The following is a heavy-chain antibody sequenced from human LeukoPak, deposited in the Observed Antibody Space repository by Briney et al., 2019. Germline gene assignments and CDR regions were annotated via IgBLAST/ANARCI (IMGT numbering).Heavy chain of an antibody. D-gene: IGHD3-9*01. CDR2: VGFSGDST. V-gene: IGHV3-23*01. J-gene: IGHJ4*02. CDR3: AKLRYIDWLLRTIDY. CDR1: GFTFSTYA. Sequence: ARSLRLSCAASGFTFSTYAMSWVRQAPGKGLEWVSVVGFSGDSTYYADSVKGRFTISRDNSKNTLYLQMNSLRAEDTAVYYCAKLRYIDWLLRTIDYWGQGILVTVSS.